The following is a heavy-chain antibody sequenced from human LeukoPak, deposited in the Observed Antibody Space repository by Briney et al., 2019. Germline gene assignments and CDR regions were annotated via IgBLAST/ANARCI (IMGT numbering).Heavy chain of an antibody. V-gene: IGHV3-33*01. J-gene: IGHJ4*02. D-gene: IGHD6-6*01. CDR2: IWYDGSNK. Sequence: GGSLRLSCAASGFTFSSYGMHWVRQAAGKGLEWVAVIWYDGSNKYYADSVKGRFTISRDNSKNTLYLQMNSLRAEDTAVYYCARDGDYSSSWIDYWGQGTLVTVSS. CDR3: ARDGDYSSSWIDY. CDR1: GFTFSSYG.